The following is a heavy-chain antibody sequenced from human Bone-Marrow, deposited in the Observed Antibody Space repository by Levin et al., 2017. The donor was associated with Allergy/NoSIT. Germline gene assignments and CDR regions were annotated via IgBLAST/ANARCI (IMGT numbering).Heavy chain of an antibody. CDR2: TSYDGSNE. Sequence: PGGSLRLSCAASGFNFNTNGMHWFRQAPGKGLEWVAVTSYDGSNEYYSDSVKGRFTISRDNSKNTLRLQMHSLRTEDTAVYFCAKDQGTYQLLLFADSWGQGALVTVSS. D-gene: IGHD2-2*01. V-gene: IGHV3-30*18. CDR1: GFNFNTNG. CDR3: AKDQGTYQLLLFADS. J-gene: IGHJ4*02.